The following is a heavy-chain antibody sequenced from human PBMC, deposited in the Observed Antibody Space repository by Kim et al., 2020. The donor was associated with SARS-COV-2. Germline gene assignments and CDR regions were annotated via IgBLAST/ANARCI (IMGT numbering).Heavy chain of an antibody. CDR3: VTKRADSSGFIDY. CDR1: GDSKDDYY. V-gene: IGHV4-59*01. CDR2: THFTGKS. Sequence: SETLSLTCTVSGDSKDDYYWSWVRQPPGKGLEWIGYTHFTGKSNYHPSLMSRVTISTDTSKTQFSLQLTSVTAADTAVYYCVTKRADSSGFIDYWGQGTL. D-gene: IGHD3-22*01. J-gene: IGHJ4*02.